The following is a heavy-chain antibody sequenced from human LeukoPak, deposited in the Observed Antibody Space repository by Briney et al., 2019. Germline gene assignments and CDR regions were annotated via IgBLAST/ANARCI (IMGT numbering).Heavy chain of an antibody. Sequence: GGSLRLSCAASEFTFSSYWMHWVRQAPGKGLVWVSRINSDGSSTSYADSVKGRFTISRDNAKNTLYLQMNSLRAEDTAVYYCASHSSSWYEGWFDPWGQGTLVTVSS. D-gene: IGHD6-13*01. J-gene: IGHJ5*02. CDR1: EFTFSSYW. CDR2: INSDGSST. CDR3: ASHSSSWYEGWFDP. V-gene: IGHV3-74*01.